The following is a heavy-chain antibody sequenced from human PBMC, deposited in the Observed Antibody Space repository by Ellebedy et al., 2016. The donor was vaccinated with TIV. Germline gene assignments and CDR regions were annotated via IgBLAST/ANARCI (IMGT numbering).Heavy chain of an antibody. Sequence: GESLKISCAASGFTFSSYWMSWVRQAPGKGLEWVANIKEDGSEKYYVDSVKGRFTISRDNAKHSLYLQMSSLRAEDTAVYYCARDQGWAYPGTTRFDYWGQGTLVTVSS. CDR3: ARDQGWAYPGTTRFDY. J-gene: IGHJ4*03. CDR1: GFTFSSYW. V-gene: IGHV3-7*01. D-gene: IGHD1-1*01. CDR2: IKEDGSEK.